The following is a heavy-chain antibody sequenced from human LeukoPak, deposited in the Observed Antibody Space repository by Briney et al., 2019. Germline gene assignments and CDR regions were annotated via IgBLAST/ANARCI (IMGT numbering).Heavy chain of an antibody. D-gene: IGHD5-24*01. V-gene: IGHV1-46*01. CDR3: ARDEGTDGYNGGGDY. CDR2: INPSGGST. Sequence: ASVTVSCKASGYTFTSYYMHWVRQAPGQGLEWMGIINPSGGSTSYAQKFQGRVTMTRDTSTSTVYMELSSLRSEDTAVYYCARDEGTDGYNGGGDYWGQGTLVTVSS. CDR1: GYTFTSYY. J-gene: IGHJ4*02.